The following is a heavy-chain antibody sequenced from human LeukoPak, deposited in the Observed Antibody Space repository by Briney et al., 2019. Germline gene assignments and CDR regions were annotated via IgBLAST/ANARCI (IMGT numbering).Heavy chain of an antibody. V-gene: IGHV3-30*02. CDR2: IQSDGNNK. CDR3: AKEGHSRGWYPTAVDTYFDY. D-gene: IGHD6-19*01. J-gene: IGHJ4*02. Sequence: GGSLRLSCAASGFTFSNYGIYWVRQAPGKGLEWVAFIQSDGNNKYYADSVKGRFSISRDNSKNTLYLQMNSLRPEDTAVYYCAKEGHSRGWYPTAVDTYFDYWGQGTLVTVSS. CDR1: GFTFSNYG.